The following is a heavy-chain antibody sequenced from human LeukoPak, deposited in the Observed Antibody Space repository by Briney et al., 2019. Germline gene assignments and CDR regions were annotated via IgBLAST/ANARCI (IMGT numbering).Heavy chain of an antibody. V-gene: IGHV4-61*01. CDR2: IYYSGST. J-gene: IGHJ4*02. CDR1: GGSVSSGSYY. CDR3: ASRIAARPVDY. D-gene: IGHD6-6*01. Sequence: SETLSLTCTVSGGSVSSGSYYWSWIRQPPGKGLEWIGYIYYSGSTNYNPSLKSRVTISVDTSKNQFSLKLSSVTAADTAMYYCASRIAARPVDYWGQGTLVTVSS.